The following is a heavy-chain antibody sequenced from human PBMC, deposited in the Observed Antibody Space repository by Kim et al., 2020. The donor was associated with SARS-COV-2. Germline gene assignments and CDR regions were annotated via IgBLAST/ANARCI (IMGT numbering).Heavy chain of an antibody. V-gene: IGHV1-18*01. CDR1: GYTFTSYG. J-gene: IGHJ4*02. CDR3: AGGPLRKYCSSTSCYLLDFDY. CDR2: ISAYNGNT. Sequence: ASVKVSCKASGYTFTSYGISWVRQAPGQGLEWMGWISAYNGNTNYAQKLQGRVTMTTDTSTSTAYMELRSLRSDDTAVYYCAGGPLRKYCSSTSCYLLDFDYWGQGTLVTVSS. D-gene: IGHD2-2*01.